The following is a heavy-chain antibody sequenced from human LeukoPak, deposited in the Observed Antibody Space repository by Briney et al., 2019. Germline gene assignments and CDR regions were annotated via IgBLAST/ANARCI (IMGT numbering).Heavy chain of an antibody. V-gene: IGHV1-3*01. CDR2: INAGNGNT. CDR1: GYTFTSYA. CDR3: ARDLYGDYSPQPF. Sequence: ASVTVSCTSSGYTFTSYAMHWVRQAPGQRLEWMGWINAGNGNTKYSQKFQGRVTITRDTSASTAYMELSRLRSEDTAVYYCARDLYGDYSPQPFWGQGTLVTVSS. D-gene: IGHD4-17*01. J-gene: IGHJ4*02.